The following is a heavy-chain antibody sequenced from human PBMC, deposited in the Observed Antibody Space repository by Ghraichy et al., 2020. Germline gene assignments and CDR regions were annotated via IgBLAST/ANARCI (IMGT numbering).Heavy chain of an antibody. CDR3: ARTSRYYETSGYYSYWYFDL. CDR1: GGSINNSSYY. CDR2: IYYSGST. V-gene: IGHV4-39*01. Sequence: SETLSLTCTLSGGSINNSSYYWGWIRQPPGKGLEWIGSIYYSGSTYDNPSPSLKSRVTISVDTSKNQFSLKLSSVTAADTAVYYCARTSRYYETSGYYSYWYFDLWGRDTLVTVSS. J-gene: IGHJ2*01. D-gene: IGHD3-22*01.